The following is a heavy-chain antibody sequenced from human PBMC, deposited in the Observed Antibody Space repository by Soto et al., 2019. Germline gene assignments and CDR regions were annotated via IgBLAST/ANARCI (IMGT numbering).Heavy chain of an antibody. CDR1: GFTFSSYE. J-gene: IGHJ4*02. CDR2: ISDSGSTI. V-gene: IGHV3-48*03. CDR3: AGGVMYSGSYQD. D-gene: IGHD1-26*01. Sequence: PVGSLRLSCGGSGFTFSSYEMAWVRQAPGKGLEWVSYISDSGSTIKYADSVKGRFTISRDNAKNSLYLQMNSLRVEDTAVYYCAGGVMYSGSYQDWGQGALVTVYS.